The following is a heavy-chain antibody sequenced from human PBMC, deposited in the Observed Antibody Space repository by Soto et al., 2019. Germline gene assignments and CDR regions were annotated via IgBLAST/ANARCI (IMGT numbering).Heavy chain of an antibody. D-gene: IGHD6-13*01. J-gene: IGHJ4*02. CDR1: GISFTTYA. Sequence: GGSLRLSCVASGISFTTYAMTWVRLAPGKGLEWVSGIGSSGGTIYYADSVKGRFTSSRDISKNTVYLQMNSLRAEDTAVYYCAKMSTSSWYIDYFDFWGPGTLVTVSS. CDR2: IGSSGGTI. V-gene: IGHV3-23*01. CDR3: AKMSTSSWYIDYFDF.